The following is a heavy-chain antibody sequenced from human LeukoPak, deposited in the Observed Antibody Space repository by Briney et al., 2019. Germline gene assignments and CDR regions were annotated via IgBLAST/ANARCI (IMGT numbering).Heavy chain of an antibody. J-gene: IGHJ5*02. CDR2: IIPILGIA. CDR1: GGTFSSYA. V-gene: IGHV1-69*04. D-gene: IGHD3-22*01. Sequence: SVKVSCKASGGTFSSYAISWVRQAPGQGLEWMGRIIPILGIANYAQKFQGRVTITADKSTSTAYLELSSLRSEDTAVYYCARGYDSSGYYSSRFDPWGQGTLVTVSS. CDR3: ARGYDSSGYYSSRFDP.